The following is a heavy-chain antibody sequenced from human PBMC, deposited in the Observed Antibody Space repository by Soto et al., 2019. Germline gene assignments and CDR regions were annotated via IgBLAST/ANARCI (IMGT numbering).Heavy chain of an antibody. CDR1: GGSFSTDY. V-gene: IGHV4-34*01. CDR3: ARVLAARASRDFDY. J-gene: IGHJ4*02. Sequence: TSETLSLTCAVYGGSFSTDYWSWIRQPPGKGLEWIGEINPSGGTNYNPSLKSRVTISVATSKSQFSLKLSSVTAADTAVYYCARVLAARASRDFDYWGQGTLVTVSS. D-gene: IGHD6-6*01. CDR2: INPSGGT.